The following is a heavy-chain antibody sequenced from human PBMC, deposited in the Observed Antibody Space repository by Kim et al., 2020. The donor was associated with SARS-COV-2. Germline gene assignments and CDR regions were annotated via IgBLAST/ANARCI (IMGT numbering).Heavy chain of an antibody. CDR3: ARSEGRASWHQFDY. CDR1: SDSFSAYY. CDR2: IFYSGST. Sequence: SETLSLTCTVSSDSFSAYYWRWIRQIPGKGLEWIGYIFYSGSTNYNPSLKSRATISWDTSRNQSFLDLTSVTQADTAVYYCARSEGRASWHQFDYWGQGVLVTVSS. V-gene: IGHV4-59*01. J-gene: IGHJ4*02.